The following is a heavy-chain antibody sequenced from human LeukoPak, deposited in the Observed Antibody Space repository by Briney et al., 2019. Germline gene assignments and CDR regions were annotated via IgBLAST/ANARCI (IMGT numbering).Heavy chain of an antibody. D-gene: IGHD3-22*01. CDR2: IYYSGST. Sequence: SETLSLTCTVSGGSISSSSYYWGWIRQPPGKGLEWIGNIYYSGSTYYNPSLKSRVTMSVDTSKNQFSLKLSSVTAADTAVYYCARDNYYDSSGYYSVWFDPWGQGTLVTVSS. V-gene: IGHV4-39*07. CDR1: GGSISSSSYY. J-gene: IGHJ5*02. CDR3: ARDNYYDSSGYYSVWFDP.